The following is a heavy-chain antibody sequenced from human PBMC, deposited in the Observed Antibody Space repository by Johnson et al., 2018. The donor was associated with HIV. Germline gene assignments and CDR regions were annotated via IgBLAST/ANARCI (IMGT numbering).Heavy chain of an antibody. CDR2: ISNDGSNK. CDR1: AFTFSSYA. V-gene: IGHV3-30*04. D-gene: IGHD6-6*01. J-gene: IGHJ3*02. CDR3: AKALRGHSSSSFDAFDI. Sequence: QVQLLESGGGVVQPGRSLRLSCAASAFTFSSYAMHWVRQAPGKGLEWVAVISNDGSNKYYADSVKGRLTISRDNSKNTLYLQMNSLRAEDTAVYYCAKALRGHSSSSFDAFDIWGQGTMVAVSS.